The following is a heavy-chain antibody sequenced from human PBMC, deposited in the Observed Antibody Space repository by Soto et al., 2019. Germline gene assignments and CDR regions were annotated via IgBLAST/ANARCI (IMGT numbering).Heavy chain of an antibody. CDR3: ARILSKWFYFDY. J-gene: IGHJ4*02. Sequence: ASETLSLTCTVSGGSISSGGYYWSWIRQHPGKGLEWIGYIYYSGSTYYNPSLKSRVTISVDTSKNQFSLKLSSVTAADTAVYYCARILSKWFYFDYWGQGTLVTVSS. V-gene: IGHV4-31*03. D-gene: IGHD2-8*01. CDR1: GGSISSGGYY. CDR2: IYYSGST.